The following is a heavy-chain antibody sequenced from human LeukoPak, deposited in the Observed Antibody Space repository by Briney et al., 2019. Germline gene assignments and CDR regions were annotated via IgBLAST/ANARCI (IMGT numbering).Heavy chain of an antibody. CDR2: ISGSGGST. CDR3: AKVVGATLGLEPFDY. V-gene: IGHV3-23*01. Sequence: GGSLRLSCAASGFTFSSYSMNWVRQAPGKGLEWVSAISGSGGSTYYADSVKGRFTISRDNSKNTLYLQMNSLRVEDTTVYYCAKVVGATLGLEPFDYWGQGTLVTVSS. J-gene: IGHJ4*02. D-gene: IGHD1-26*01. CDR1: GFTFSSYS.